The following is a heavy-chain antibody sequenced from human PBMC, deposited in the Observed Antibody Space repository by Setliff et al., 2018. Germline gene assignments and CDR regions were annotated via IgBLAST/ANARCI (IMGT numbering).Heavy chain of an antibody. CDR2: MHSDGAT. CDR1: GGSISSISYY. J-gene: IGHJ4*02. D-gene: IGHD6-13*01. Sequence: SETLSLTCTVPGGSISSISYYWGWLRQPPGRGLELIRLMHSDGATYSNPSLQSRATLSVDTSKNQFSLRLTSVPAADTAVYYCARGGLAAAATHWGQGTLVTVSS. CDR3: ARGGLAAAATH. V-gene: IGHV4-39*07.